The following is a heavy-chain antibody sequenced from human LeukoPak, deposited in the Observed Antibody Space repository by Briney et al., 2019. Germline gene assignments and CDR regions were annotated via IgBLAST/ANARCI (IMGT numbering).Heavy chain of an antibody. CDR2: VFQSGST. V-gene: IGHV4-39*01. CDR1: GASINTGTHY. D-gene: IGHD2-8*02. Sequence: PSETLSLACTVSGASINTGTHYWGWVRQPPGKGLEWIGSVFQSGSTYYGPSLKSRVTISIDTSKSQFSLSLTSVTASDTAIYFCARLPTGVAGGDFFDIWGQGTLVTVSS. J-gene: IGHJ4*02. CDR3: ARLPTGVAGGDFFDI.